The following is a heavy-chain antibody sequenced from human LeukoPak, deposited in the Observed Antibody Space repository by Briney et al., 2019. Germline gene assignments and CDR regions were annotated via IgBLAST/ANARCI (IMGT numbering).Heavy chain of an antibody. J-gene: IGHJ6*02. CDR3: ARDLGGGYSYGAIQYYGMDV. CDR1: GGSISSSSYY. V-gene: IGHV4-39*07. CDR2: IYYSGST. D-gene: IGHD5-18*01. Sequence: PLETLSLTCTVSGGSISSSSYYWGWIRQPPGKGLEWIGSIYYSGSTYYNPSLKSRVTISVDKSKNQFSLKLSSVTAADTAVYYCARDLGGGYSYGAIQYYGMDVWGQGTTVTVSS.